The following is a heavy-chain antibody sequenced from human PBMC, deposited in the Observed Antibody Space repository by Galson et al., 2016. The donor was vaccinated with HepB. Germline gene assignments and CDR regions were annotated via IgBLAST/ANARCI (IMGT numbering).Heavy chain of an antibody. CDR2: INPNGGST. Sequence: SVKVSCKALGYTFTTYYIHWIRQAPGQGLEWMGIINPNGGSTTFAQRFQGRVTMTRDTSTSTVYINLSSLISEDTAVYYCARGYCSATDCYAGLGLDVWGQGTTVIVS. J-gene: IGHJ6*02. V-gene: IGHV1-46*01. CDR1: GYTFTTYY. D-gene: IGHD2-2*01. CDR3: ARGYCSATDCYAGLGLDV.